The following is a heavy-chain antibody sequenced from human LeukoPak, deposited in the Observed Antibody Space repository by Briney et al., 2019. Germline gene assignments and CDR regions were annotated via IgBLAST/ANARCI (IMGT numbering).Heavy chain of an antibody. D-gene: IGHD5-12*01. V-gene: IGHV3-7*01. CDR2: TNQEGSEK. Sequence: GGSLRLSCAASGFTFSSYWMSWVRQAPGKGLEWVANTNQEGSEKYYVDSVKGRFTISKDNAKNSLYLQMNSLRAEDTAVYYCARDPKWLDYWGQGTLVTVSS. CDR1: GFTFSSYW. J-gene: IGHJ4*02. CDR3: ARDPKWLDY.